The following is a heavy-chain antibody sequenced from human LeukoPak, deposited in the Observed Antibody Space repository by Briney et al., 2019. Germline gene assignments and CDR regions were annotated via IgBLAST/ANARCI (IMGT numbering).Heavy chain of an antibody. CDR1: GGSFSGYY. Sequence: SETLSLTCAVYGGSFSGYYWSWIRQPPGKGLEWIGEINHSGSTNYNPSLKSRVTISVDTPKNQFSLKLSSVTAADTAVYYCARRGSSWYIDYWGQGTLVTVSS. J-gene: IGHJ4*02. D-gene: IGHD6-13*01. V-gene: IGHV4-34*01. CDR2: INHSGST. CDR3: ARRGSSWYIDY.